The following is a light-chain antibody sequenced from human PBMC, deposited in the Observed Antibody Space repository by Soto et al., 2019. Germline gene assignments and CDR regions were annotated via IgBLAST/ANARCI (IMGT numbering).Light chain of an antibody. CDR1: QSLNSD. Sequence: ETVMTQSPATLSMSPGERATLSCRACQSLNSDLAWYQQKPGQAPRLLIYGASTRATGIPGRFSGSGSGTEFTLTISSLQSEDFAVYYCQEYNSWPLTFGGGTKVDLK. J-gene: IGKJ4*01. V-gene: IGKV3-15*01. CDR2: GAS. CDR3: QEYNSWPLT.